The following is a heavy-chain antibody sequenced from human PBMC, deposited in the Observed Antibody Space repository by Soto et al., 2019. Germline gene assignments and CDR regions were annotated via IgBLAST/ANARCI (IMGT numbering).Heavy chain of an antibody. CDR1: GFTFDDYA. Sequence: GGSLRLSCAASGFTFDDYAMHWVRQAPGKGLEWVSGISWNSGSIGYADSVKGRLTISRDNAKNSLYLQVKSLRAEDTALYYCAKGPHYGDYQDYWGQGTLVTVSS. J-gene: IGHJ4*02. D-gene: IGHD4-17*01. V-gene: IGHV3-9*01. CDR3: AKGPHYGDYQDY. CDR2: ISWNSGSI.